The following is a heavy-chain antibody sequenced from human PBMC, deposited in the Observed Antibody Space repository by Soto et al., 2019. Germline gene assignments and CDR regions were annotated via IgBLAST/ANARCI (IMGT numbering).Heavy chain of an antibody. CDR3: ARVRQGCSANNCYFDP. Sequence: SETLSLTCTLSGGSVRAPDWWNWVRQSPDKGLEWIAGVHIPGHSNYNPSLRSRVSVSIDSSKNQFYLNLNSVTAADTAIYYCARVRQGCSANNCYFDPWGQGTQATVSS. CDR2: VHIPGHS. V-gene: IGHV4-4*02. D-gene: IGHD1-1*01. J-gene: IGHJ5*01. CDR1: GGSVRAPDW.